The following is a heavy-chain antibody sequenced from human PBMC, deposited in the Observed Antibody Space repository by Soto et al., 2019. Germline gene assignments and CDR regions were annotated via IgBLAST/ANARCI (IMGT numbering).Heavy chain of an antibody. CDR3: ARGKSYYGSGDFGY. Sequence: VASVKVSCKASGYTFTSYDINWVRQATGQGLEWMGWMNPNSGNTGYAQKFQGRVTMTRNTSISTAYMELSSLRSEDTAVYYCARGKSYYGSGDFGYWGQGTLVTVSS. CDR1: GYTFTSYD. V-gene: IGHV1-8*01. J-gene: IGHJ4*02. D-gene: IGHD3-10*01. CDR2: MNPNSGNT.